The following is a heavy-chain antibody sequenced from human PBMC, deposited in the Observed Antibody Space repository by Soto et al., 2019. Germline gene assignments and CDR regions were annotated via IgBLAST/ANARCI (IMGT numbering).Heavy chain of an antibody. D-gene: IGHD3-22*01. CDR3: GRDYDSIGHPRYSVDY. J-gene: IGHJ4*02. V-gene: IGHV3-33*01. CDR1: EVTVSSYG. Sequence: QVQLVESGGGVVQPGRSLRLSCAASEVTVSSYGMHWVRQAPGKGLELVAVIWYDGSNKYYADSVQGRFTISRDNSKNTLYLPMKSLRAEDTAVYSCGRDYDSIGHPRYSVDYWGQRTLVTVSS. CDR2: IWYDGSNK.